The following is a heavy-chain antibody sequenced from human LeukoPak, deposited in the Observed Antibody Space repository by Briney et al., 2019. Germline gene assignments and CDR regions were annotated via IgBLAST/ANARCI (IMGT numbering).Heavy chain of an antibody. J-gene: IGHJ3*02. Sequence: GGSLRLSCAASGFTFSSYGMHWVRQAPGKGLEWVAFIRYDGSNKYYAGSVKGRFTISRDNSKNTLYLQMHSLRGEDTALYYCARDGNYRVADDIWGQGTMVTVSS. CDR2: IRYDGSNK. V-gene: IGHV3-30*02. CDR3: ARDGNYRVADDI. D-gene: IGHD3-10*01. CDR1: GFTFSSYG.